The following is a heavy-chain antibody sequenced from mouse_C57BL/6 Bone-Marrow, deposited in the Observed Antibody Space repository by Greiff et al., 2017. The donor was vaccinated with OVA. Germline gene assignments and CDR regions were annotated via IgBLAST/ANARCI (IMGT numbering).Heavy chain of an antibody. Sequence: LQESGAELVRPGASVTLSCKASGYTFTDYEMHWVKQTPVHGLEWIGAIDPETGGTAYNQKFKGKAILTADKSSSTAYMELRSLTSEDSAVYYCTRSLYSGYFDVWGTGTTVTVSS. CDR3: TRSLYSGYFDV. CDR2: IDPETGGT. CDR1: GYTFTDYE. J-gene: IGHJ1*03. V-gene: IGHV1-15*01. D-gene: IGHD2-12*01.